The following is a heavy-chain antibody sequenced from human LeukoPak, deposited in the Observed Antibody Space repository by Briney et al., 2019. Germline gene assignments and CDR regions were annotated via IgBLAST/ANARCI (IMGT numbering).Heavy chain of an antibody. CDR3: ARGPPVVTRLYFFDY. Sequence: GGSLRLSCAASGFTFSNYEMNWVRQAPGKGLEWVSYISSSSTIYYADSVKGRFTISRDNAKNSLYLQMNSLRDEDTAVYFCARGPPVVTRLYFFDYWGQGTLITVSS. V-gene: IGHV3-48*02. CDR1: GFTFSNYE. D-gene: IGHD4-23*01. J-gene: IGHJ4*02. CDR2: ISSSSTI.